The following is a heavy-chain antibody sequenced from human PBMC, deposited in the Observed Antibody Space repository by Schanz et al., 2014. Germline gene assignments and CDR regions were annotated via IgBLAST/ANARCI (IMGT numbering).Heavy chain of an antibody. V-gene: IGHV3-23*01. CDR1: GFTFSNHA. D-gene: IGHD1-7*01. J-gene: IGHJ4*02. Sequence: EVHLLESGGGLVQPGGSLRLSCAASGFTFSNHALSWVRQAPGKGLEWVSGIGGSGDSTHYADSVKGRFIISRDNSKNTLYLQMNSLRVEDTAVYYCAMGGYQLHHWGQGTLVTVSS. CDR2: IGGSGDST. CDR3: AMGGYQLHH.